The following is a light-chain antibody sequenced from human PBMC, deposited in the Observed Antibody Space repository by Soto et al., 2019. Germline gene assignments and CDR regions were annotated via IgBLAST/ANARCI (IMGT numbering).Light chain of an antibody. CDR1: SSDVGGYNY. J-gene: IGLJ2*01. Sequence: QSVLTQPASVSGSPGQSITISCTGTSSDVGGYNYVSWYQQHPGKAPKLMIYDVSNRPSGVSNRFSGSKSGNTASLTISGLQAEDETDNYCSSYTSSSTRVFGGGTKVTVL. CDR3: SSYTSSSTRV. CDR2: DVS. V-gene: IGLV2-14*01.